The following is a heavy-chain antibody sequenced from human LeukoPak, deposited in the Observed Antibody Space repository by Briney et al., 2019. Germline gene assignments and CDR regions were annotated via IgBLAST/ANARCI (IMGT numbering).Heavy chain of an antibody. CDR2: ISGSGGST. D-gene: IGHD4-17*01. V-gene: IGHV3-23*01. CDR3: AKDQTVTTRSRYFQH. Sequence: PGGSLRLSCAASGFTFSSYAMSWVRQAPGKGLEWVSAISGSGGSTYYADSVKGRFTISRDNSKNTLYLQMNSLRAEDTAVYYCAKDQTVTTRSRYFQHWGQGTLVTVSS. J-gene: IGHJ1*01. CDR1: GFTFSSYA.